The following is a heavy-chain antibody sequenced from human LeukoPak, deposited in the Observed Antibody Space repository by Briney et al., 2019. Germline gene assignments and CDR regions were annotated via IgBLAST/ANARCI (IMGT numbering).Heavy chain of an antibody. V-gene: IGHV4-4*07. Sequence: NSSETLSLTCTVSGGSISSYYWSWIRQPAGKGLEWIGRIYTSGSTNYNPSLKSRVTMSVDTSKNQFSLKLSSVTAADTAVYYCARDSHSSGWYPYYYYGMDVWGQGTTVTVSS. CDR2: IYTSGST. CDR1: GGSISSYY. CDR3: ARDSHSSGWYPYYYYGMDV. D-gene: IGHD6-19*01. J-gene: IGHJ6*02.